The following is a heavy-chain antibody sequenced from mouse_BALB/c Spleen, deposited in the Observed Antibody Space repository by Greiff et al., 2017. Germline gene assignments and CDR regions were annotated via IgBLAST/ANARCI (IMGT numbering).Heavy chain of an antibody. Sequence: VKVVESGPGLVAPSQSLSITCTVSGFSLTGYGVNWVRQPPGKGLEWLGMIWGDGSTDYNSALKSRLSISKDNSKSQVFLKMNSLQTDDTARYYCARERYYGSSYNYAMDYWGQGTSVTVSS. V-gene: IGHV2-6-7*01. CDR3: ARERYYGSSYNYAMDY. CDR1: GFSLTGYG. J-gene: IGHJ4*01. CDR2: IWGDGST. D-gene: IGHD1-1*01.